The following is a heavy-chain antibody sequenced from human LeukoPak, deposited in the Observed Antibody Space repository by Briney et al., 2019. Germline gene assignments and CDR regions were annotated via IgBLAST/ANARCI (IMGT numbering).Heavy chain of an antibody. Sequence: GRSLRLSCAASGFTFSSYAMHWVRQAPGKGLEWVAVISYDGSNKYYADSVKGRFTISRDNSKNTLYLQMNSLRAEDTAVYYCARDVAVRFDPWGQGTLVTVSS. CDR3: ARDVAVRFDP. CDR2: ISYDGSNK. D-gene: IGHD6-19*01. V-gene: IGHV3-30*01. J-gene: IGHJ5*02. CDR1: GFTFSSYA.